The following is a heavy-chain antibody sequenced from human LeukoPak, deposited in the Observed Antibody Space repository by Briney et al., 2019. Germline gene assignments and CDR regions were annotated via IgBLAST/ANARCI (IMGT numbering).Heavy chain of an antibody. CDR3: ATNWNLDY. D-gene: IGHD1-1*01. CDR2: IRSSGDST. V-gene: IGHV3-23*01. Sequence: GGSLRLSCAASGFTFSNYAMSWVRQAPGKGLEWVSTIRSSGDSTYYADSVKGRFTISRDNSKNTLYLQMNSLRAEDTAVYYCATNWNLDYWGQGTLVTVSS. CDR1: GFTFSNYA. J-gene: IGHJ4*02.